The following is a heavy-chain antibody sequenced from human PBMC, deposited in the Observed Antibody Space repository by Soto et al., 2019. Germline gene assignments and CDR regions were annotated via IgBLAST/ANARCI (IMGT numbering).Heavy chain of an antibody. CDR1: GGSINFYY. D-gene: IGHD2-21*02. J-gene: IGHJ4*02. V-gene: IGHV4-59*08. CDR3: ARRSHCGGNCFSLDF. Sequence: SETLSLTCTVSGGSINFYYWSWIRQPPGKGLEWIGYVYYSGTTYYTPSLKSRVTISVDTSKSQFSLKLNSVTAADTAVYYCARRSHCGGNCFSLDFWGQGTLVTVSS. CDR2: VYYSGTT.